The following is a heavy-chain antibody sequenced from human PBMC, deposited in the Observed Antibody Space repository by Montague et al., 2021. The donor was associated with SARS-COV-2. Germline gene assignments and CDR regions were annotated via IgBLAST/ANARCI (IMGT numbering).Heavy chain of an antibody. V-gene: IGHV4-34*01. CDR2: VSDSGGT. Sequence: SETLSLTCAVYGGSFSNFFWSWIRQSPGKGLEWIGEVSDSGGTTYNSFLKSRVLISRDMSRNQFSIHLRSVTAADTAVYYCARVNRGYWQYAGGLNWIDPWGQGTLVIVSS. D-gene: IGHD6-25*01. J-gene: IGHJ5*02. CDR1: GGSFSNFF. CDR3: ARVNRGYWQYAGGLNWIDP.